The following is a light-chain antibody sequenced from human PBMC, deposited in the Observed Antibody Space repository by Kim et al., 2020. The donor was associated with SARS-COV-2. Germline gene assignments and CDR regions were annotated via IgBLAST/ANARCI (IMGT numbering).Light chain of an antibody. CDR2: AAS. Sequence: SASVGDRVTITCRARQSISSYLNWYQQKPVKAPKLLIYAASSLQSGVPSRFSGSGSGTDFTLTISSLQPEDFATYYCQQSYSTPQTFGQGTKLEI. CDR3: QQSYSTPQT. CDR1: QSISSY. J-gene: IGKJ2*01. V-gene: IGKV1-39*01.